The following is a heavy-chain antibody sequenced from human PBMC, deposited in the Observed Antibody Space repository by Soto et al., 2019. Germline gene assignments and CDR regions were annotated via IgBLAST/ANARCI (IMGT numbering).Heavy chain of an antibody. J-gene: IGHJ6*02. D-gene: IGHD3-22*01. CDR2: IYWNDDK. V-gene: IGHV2-5*01. CDR1: GFSLSTSGVG. CDR3: AHRRYYYDSSGYYRPDYYYYYGMDV. Sequence: SAPTLVNPTQTLTLTCTFSGFSLSTSGVGVGWIRQPPGKALEWLALIYWNDDKRYSPSLKSRLTITKDTSKNQVVLTMTNMDPVDTATYYCAHRRYYYDSSGYYRPDYYYYYGMDVWGQGTTVTVSS.